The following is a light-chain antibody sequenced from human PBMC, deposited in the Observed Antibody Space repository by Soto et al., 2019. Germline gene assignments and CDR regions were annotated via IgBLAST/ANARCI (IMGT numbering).Light chain of an antibody. Sequence: QSVLTQPASVSGSPGQSITISCTGTSSDVGAYNYVSWYQQHPGKAPKLMIFEVSDRPSGVSNRFSGSKPGNTASLTISGLQAEDEDDYYCSSYTSSNTLVFGGGTKLTVL. V-gene: IGLV2-14*01. J-gene: IGLJ2*01. CDR2: EVS. CDR3: SSYTSSNTLV. CDR1: SSDVGAYNY.